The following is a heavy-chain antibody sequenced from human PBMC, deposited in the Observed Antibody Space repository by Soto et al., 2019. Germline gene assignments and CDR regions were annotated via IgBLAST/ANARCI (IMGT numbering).Heavy chain of an antibody. CDR3: AREEGYSYGTGSYYYYGMDV. CDR1: GFTFSDYY. J-gene: IGHJ6*02. V-gene: IGHV3-11*01. CDR2: ISSSGSTI. D-gene: IGHD5-18*01. Sequence: SLRLSCAASGFTFSDYYMSWIRQAPGKGLEWVSYISSSGSTIYYADSVKGRFTISRDNAKNSLYLQMNSLRAEDTAVYYCAREEGYSYGTGSYYYYGMDVWGQGTTVTVSS.